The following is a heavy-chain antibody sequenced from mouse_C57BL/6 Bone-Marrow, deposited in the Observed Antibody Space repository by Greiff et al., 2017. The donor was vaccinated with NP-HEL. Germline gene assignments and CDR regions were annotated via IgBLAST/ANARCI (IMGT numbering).Heavy chain of an antibody. V-gene: IGHV1-54*01. J-gene: IGHJ4*01. CDR1: GYAFTNYL. CDR3: ARSPFFYYYAMDY. CDR2: INPGSGGT. Sequence: VQLQQSGAELVRPGTSVKVSCKASGYAFTNYLIEWVKQRPGQGLEWIGVINPGSGGTNYNEKFKGKATLTADKSSSTAYMQLSSLTSEDSAVYFCARSPFFYYYAMDYWGQGTLVTVSS.